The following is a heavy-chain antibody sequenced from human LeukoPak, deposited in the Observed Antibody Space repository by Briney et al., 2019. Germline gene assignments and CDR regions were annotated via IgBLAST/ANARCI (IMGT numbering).Heavy chain of an antibody. V-gene: IGHV3-23*01. CDR2: ISGSGGDT. J-gene: IGHJ4*02. CDR1: GFTFSNFL. Sequence: GGSLRLSCAASGFTFSNFLMTWVRQAPGKGPEWVSAISGSGGDTYYADSVKGRFTISRDNSKNTLYLQMNSLRAEDTAVYYCAKKGATTGDFDYWGQGTLVTVSS. CDR3: AKKGATTGDFDY. D-gene: IGHD1-26*01.